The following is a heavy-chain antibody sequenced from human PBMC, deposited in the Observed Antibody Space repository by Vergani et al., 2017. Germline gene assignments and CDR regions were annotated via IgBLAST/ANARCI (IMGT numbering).Heavy chain of an antibody. J-gene: IGHJ6*02. V-gene: IGHV3-23*01. CDR3: AKANPRNSGYDYLYYYHAMDV. D-gene: IGHD5-12*01. CDR1: GFTFNHYA. CDR2: ISGSGGST. Sequence: EVQLLESGGDLVQPGGSLRLSCAASGFTFNHYAMNWVRQAPGKGLKWVSGISGSGGSTDYAGSVKGRFTISRDSSKNTLYLQMNSLSAGDTAVYYCAKANPRNSGYDYLYYYHAMDVWGQGTTVTVSS.